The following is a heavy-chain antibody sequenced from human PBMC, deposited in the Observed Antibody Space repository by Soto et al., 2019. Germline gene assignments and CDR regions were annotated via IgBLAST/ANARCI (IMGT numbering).Heavy chain of an antibody. CDR1: GYSFTSYW. J-gene: IGHJ4*02. CDR3: ARQVDEDGNSYGFEIDF. CDR2: IYPGDSET. D-gene: IGHD5-18*01. Sequence: PGESLKISCQGSGYSFTSYWIGWVRQMPGKGLEWMGIIYPGDSETRYSPSFQGQVTISGDKSIRTAYLQWSSLKASDTAMYYCARQVDEDGNSYGFEIDFWGQGTLVTVSS. V-gene: IGHV5-51*01.